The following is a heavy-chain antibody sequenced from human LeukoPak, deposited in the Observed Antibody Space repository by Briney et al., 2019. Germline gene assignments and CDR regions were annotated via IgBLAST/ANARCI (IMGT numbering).Heavy chain of an antibody. D-gene: IGHD3-9*01. CDR2: INPSGGST. CDR3: AKAFVEYYDILTADY. J-gene: IGHJ4*02. CDR1: GYTFTSYY. V-gene: IGHV1-46*01. Sequence: ASVKVSCKASGYTFTSYYMHWVRQAPGQGLEWMGIINPSGGSTSYAQKFQGRVTMTRDTSTSTVYMELSSLRAEDTAVYYCAKAFVEYYDILTADYWGQGTLVTVSS.